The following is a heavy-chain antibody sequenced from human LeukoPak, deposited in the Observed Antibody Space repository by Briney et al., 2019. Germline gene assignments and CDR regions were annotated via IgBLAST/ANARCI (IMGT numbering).Heavy chain of an antibody. Sequence: SETLSLTCTVSGGSLSSSSYYWGWIRQPPGKGLEWIGSIYYSGSTYYNPSLKSRVTISVDTSKNQFSLNLSSVTAADTAVYYGARLYYDSSGYYQICYFDYWGQGTLVTVSS. V-gene: IGHV4-39*01. CDR3: ARLYYDSSGYYQICYFDY. J-gene: IGHJ4*02. D-gene: IGHD3-22*01. CDR1: GGSLSSSSYY. CDR2: IYYSGST.